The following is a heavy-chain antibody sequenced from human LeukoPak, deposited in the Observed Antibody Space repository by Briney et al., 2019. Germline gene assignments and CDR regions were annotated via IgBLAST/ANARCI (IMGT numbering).Heavy chain of an antibody. Sequence: ASVKVSCKASGGTFSSYAISWVRQAPGQGLEWMGRIIPILGIANYAQKFQGRVTITADKSTSTAYMELSSLRSEDTAVYYCARNERYCSGGSCYSIDYWGQGTLVTVSS. J-gene: IGHJ4*02. D-gene: IGHD2-15*01. CDR1: GGTFSSYA. CDR3: ARNERYCSGGSCYSIDY. CDR2: IIPILGIA. V-gene: IGHV1-69*04.